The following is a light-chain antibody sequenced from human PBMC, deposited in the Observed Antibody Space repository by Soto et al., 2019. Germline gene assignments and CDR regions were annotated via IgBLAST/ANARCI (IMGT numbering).Light chain of an antibody. Sequence: EIVLTQSPATLSLSPGNRATLSCRASQSVSSYLAWYQQKPGQAPRLLIYDASTRATGIPARFSGSGSGTDFTLTIAGLEPEDFAVYYCQQRSDWPSTFGGGTKVEIK. CDR1: QSVSSY. CDR3: QQRSDWPST. V-gene: IGKV3-11*01. CDR2: DAS. J-gene: IGKJ4*01.